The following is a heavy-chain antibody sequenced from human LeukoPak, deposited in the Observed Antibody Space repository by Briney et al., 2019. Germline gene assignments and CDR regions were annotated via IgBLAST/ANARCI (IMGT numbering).Heavy chain of an antibody. J-gene: IGHJ4*02. CDR3: AKPARTDYADY. Sequence: GGSLRLSCAASGFTFSSYNMNWVRQAPGKGLEWVSRINGSGDKTYYADSVKGRFTISRDNSKNTLYLQMNSLRAEDTAVYYCAKPARTDYADYWGQGTLVTVSS. V-gene: IGHV3-23*01. D-gene: IGHD1-14*01. CDR1: GFTFSSYN. CDR2: INGSGDKT.